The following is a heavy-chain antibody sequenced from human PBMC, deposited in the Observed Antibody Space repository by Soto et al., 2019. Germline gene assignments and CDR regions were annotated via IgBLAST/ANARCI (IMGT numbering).Heavy chain of an antibody. CDR2: ISAYTGNT. Sequence: QVQLVQSGGEVKKPGASVKVSCKASGFTFTSYGITWVRQAPGQGLEWVGWISAYTGNTKYAQKIQGRVTMTRDTFTSTAYMELGSLRSDDTAVYYCARDRESRGGWPFDYWGQGTLVTVSS. CDR3: ARDRESRGGWPFDY. CDR1: GFTFTSYG. D-gene: IGHD6-19*01. J-gene: IGHJ4*02. V-gene: IGHV1-18*04.